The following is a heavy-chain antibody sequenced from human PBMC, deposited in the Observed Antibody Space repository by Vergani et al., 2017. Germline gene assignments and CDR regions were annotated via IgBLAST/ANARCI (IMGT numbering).Heavy chain of an antibody. CDR2: ISGSGGST. V-gene: IGHV3-23*04. Sequence: EVQLVESGGGLVQPGRSLRLSCAASGFTFDDYAMHWVRQAPGKGLEWVSGISGSGGSTYYADSVKGRFTISRDNSKNTLYLQMNSLRAEDTAVYYCAKGGLKYSSGPHYFDYWGQGTLVTVSS. J-gene: IGHJ4*02. CDR3: AKGGLKYSSGPHYFDY. D-gene: IGHD6-19*01. CDR1: GFTFDDYA.